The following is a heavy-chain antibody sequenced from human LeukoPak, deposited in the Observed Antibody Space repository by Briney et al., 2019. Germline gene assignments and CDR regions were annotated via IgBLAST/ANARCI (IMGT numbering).Heavy chain of an antibody. CDR3: ANTYYDFWSGCHPNKIPPYH. V-gene: IGHV3-23*01. Sequence: PGGSLRPSCAASGFTFSSYAMSWVRQAPGKGLEWVSAICGSGGNTYYADSVKGRFTISRDNSKNTLYLQMNSLRAEGTAVYYCANTYYDFWSGCHPNKIPPYHWGQGTLVTVSS. D-gene: IGHD3-3*01. CDR2: ICGSGGNT. CDR1: GFTFSSYA. J-gene: IGHJ5*02.